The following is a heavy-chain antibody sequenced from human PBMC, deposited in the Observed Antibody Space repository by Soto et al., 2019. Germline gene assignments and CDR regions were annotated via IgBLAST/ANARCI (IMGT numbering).Heavy chain of an antibody. D-gene: IGHD3-10*01. J-gene: IGHJ6*02. CDR2: ISSSSSTI. V-gene: IGHV3-48*02. Sequence: GSLRLSCAASGFTFSSYSMNWVRQAPGKGLEWVSYISSSSSTIYYADSVKGRFTISRGNAKNSLYLQMNSLRDEDTAVYYCARAPHVVRGVIDYYYGMDVWGQGTTVTAP. CDR1: GFTFSSYS. CDR3: ARAPHVVRGVIDYYYGMDV.